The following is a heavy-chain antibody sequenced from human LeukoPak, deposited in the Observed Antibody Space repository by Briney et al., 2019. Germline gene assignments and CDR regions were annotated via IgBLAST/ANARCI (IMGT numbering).Heavy chain of an antibody. CDR1: GFTFSSYA. D-gene: IGHD2-2*01. CDR3: AREHLIVVVPAAVDY. Sequence: PGGSLRLSCAASGFTFSSYAMHWVRQAPGKGLEWVAVISYDGSNKYYADSVKGRFTISRDNSKNTLYLQMNSLRAEDTAVYHCAREHLIVVVPAAVDYWGQGTLVTVSS. CDR2: ISYDGSNK. V-gene: IGHV3-30-3*01. J-gene: IGHJ4*02.